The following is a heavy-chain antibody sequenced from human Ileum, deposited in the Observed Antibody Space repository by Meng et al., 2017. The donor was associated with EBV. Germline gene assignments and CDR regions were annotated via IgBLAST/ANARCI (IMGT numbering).Heavy chain of an antibody. J-gene: IGHJ5*02. CDR1: VGPISSGGYY. CDR3: ARASYGSGSPLGESWFDP. Sequence: QVQLQESGSGLVKPSQTLFLPSTVSVGPISSGGYYWSWIRQHPGKGLEWIGYIHDSGSTYYNPSLKSRVTISADTSKNQFSLKLSSVTAADTAVYYCARASYGSGSPLGESWFDPWGQGTLVTVSS. V-gene: IGHV4-31*03. D-gene: IGHD3-10*01. CDR2: IHDSGST.